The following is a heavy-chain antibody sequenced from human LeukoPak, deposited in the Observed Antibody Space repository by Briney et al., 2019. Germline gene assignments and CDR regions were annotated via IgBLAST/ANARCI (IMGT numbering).Heavy chain of an antibody. CDR1: GGSISSYY. CDR2: IYYSGST. D-gene: IGHD3-22*01. J-gene: IGHJ4*02. CDR3: ASASHDSSGYYY. Sequence: PSETLSLTCTVSGGSISSYYWSWIRQPPGKGRGWIGYIYYSGSTNYNPSLKSRVTISVDTSKNQFSLKLSSVTAADTAVYYCASASHDSSGYYYWGQGTLVTVSS. V-gene: IGHV4-59*01.